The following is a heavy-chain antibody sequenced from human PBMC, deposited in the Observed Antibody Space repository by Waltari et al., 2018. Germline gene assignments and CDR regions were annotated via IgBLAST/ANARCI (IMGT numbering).Heavy chain of an antibody. V-gene: IGHV4-38-2*01. D-gene: IGHD3-10*01. CDR2: IYHSGST. CDR3: ASRGDGYNYLDY. CDR1: GYSISSGYY. Sequence: QVQLQESGPGLVKPSETLSLTCAVSGYSISSGYYWGWIRQPPGKGLEWIGSIYHSGSTYYTPSLKSRVTISVDTSKNQFSLKLSSVTAADTAVYYCASRGDGYNYLDYWGQGTLVTVSS. J-gene: IGHJ4*02.